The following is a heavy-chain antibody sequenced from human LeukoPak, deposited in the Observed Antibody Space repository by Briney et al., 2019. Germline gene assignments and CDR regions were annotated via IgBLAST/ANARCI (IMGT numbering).Heavy chain of an antibody. Sequence: SETLSLTCAVSGYSISSGNYWGWIRRPPGKGMEWIGSSFYSGTTYYNPSLKSRVTISIDTSKNQVYLNLRSVTAADTAVYYCARAGFDIWGQGTMVTVSS. J-gene: IGHJ3*02. CDR2: SFYSGTT. V-gene: IGHV4-38-2*01. CDR3: ARAGFDI. CDR1: GYSISSGNY.